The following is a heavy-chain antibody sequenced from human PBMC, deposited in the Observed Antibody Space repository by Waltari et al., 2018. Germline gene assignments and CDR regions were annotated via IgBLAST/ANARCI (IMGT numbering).Heavy chain of an antibody. J-gene: IGHJ3*01. Sequence: QLYLVESGGGVVQPGRSLRLSCAASVFTFSSYGLHWVRQPPGKGLQWVAVISSTGSNTYYADSVGGRFTISRDKSKNILYLQMNSLRAEDTAVYYCARDIAFGGVIVMNEAFDFRGRGTTVTVSP. D-gene: IGHD3-16*02. V-gene: IGHV3-33*01. CDR1: VFTFSSYG. CDR3: ARDIAFGGVIVMNEAFDF. CDR2: ISSTGSNT.